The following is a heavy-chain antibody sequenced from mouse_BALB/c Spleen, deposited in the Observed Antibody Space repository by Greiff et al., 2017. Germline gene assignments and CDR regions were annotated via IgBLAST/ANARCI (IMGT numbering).Heavy chain of an antibody. CDR1: GFTFSSYG. CDR2: INSNGGST. D-gene: IGHD4-1*01. CDR3: ARDPLTGTGFDY. Sequence: DVQLVESGGGLVQPGGSLKLSCAASGFTFSSYGMSWVRQTPDKRLELVATINSNGGSTYYPDSVKGRFTISRDNAKNTLYLQMSSLKSEDTAMYYCARDPLTGTGFDYWGQGTTLTVSS. J-gene: IGHJ2*01. V-gene: IGHV5-6-3*01.